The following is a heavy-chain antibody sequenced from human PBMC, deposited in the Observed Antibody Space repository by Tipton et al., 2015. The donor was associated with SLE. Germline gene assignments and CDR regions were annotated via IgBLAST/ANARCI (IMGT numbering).Heavy chain of an antibody. V-gene: IGHV3-30*04. Sequence: SLRLSCAASGFTFSSYAMHWVRQAPGKGLEWVAVISYDGSNKYYADSVKGRFTISRDNSKNTLYLQMNSLRAEDTAVYYCARDSSSWYDFDYWGQGTLVTVSS. J-gene: IGHJ4*02. CDR2: ISYDGSNK. CDR1: GFTFSSYA. CDR3: ARDSSSWYDFDY. D-gene: IGHD6-13*01.